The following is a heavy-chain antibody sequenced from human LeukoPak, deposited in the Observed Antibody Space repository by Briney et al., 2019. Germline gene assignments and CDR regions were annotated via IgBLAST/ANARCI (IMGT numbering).Heavy chain of an antibody. CDR1: GFTFSSYE. D-gene: IGHD5-24*01. CDR3: ASSRRDGYNRIPNFDY. CDR2: ISSSGSTI. J-gene: IGHJ4*02. V-gene: IGHV3-48*03. Sequence: GGSLRLSCAASGFTFSSYEMNWVRQAPGKGLEWVSYISSSGSTIYYADSVKDRFTISRDNAKNSLYLQMNSLRAEDTAVYYCASSRRDGYNRIPNFDYWGQGTLVTVSS.